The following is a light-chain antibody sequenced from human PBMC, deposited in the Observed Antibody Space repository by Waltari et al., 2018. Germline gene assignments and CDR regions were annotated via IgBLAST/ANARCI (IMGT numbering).Light chain of an antibody. Sequence: QSALTQPRSVSGSPGQSVTISCTGTRRDVGGYNFVSWYQQHPGTAPKLIISDVTKRPAGVPDRFSGSKSGNTASLTIYGLQAEDEADYYCSSYAGNYVAFGGGTKLTVL. CDR1: RRDVGGYNF. V-gene: IGLV2-11*01. CDR3: SSYAGNYVA. CDR2: DVT. J-gene: IGLJ2*01.